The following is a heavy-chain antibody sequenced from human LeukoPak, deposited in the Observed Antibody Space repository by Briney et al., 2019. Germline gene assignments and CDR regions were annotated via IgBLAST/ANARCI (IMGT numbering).Heavy chain of an antibody. CDR1: GFTFSTYS. Sequence: GGSLRLSCAASGFTFSTYSMSWVRQAPGKGLEWVSVISGNGGDTFYADSVKGRFTISRDNSKHTLYLQMNSLRAEDTAVYYCAKDFDYWGQGTLVTVSS. CDR3: AKDFDY. V-gene: IGHV3-23*01. J-gene: IGHJ4*02. CDR2: ISGNGGDT.